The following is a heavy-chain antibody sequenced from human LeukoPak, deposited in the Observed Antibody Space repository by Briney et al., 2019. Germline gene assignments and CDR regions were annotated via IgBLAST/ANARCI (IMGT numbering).Heavy chain of an antibody. Sequence: GGSLRLSCAASGFTFSSYAMSWVRQAPGKGLEWVSAISGSGGSTYYADSVKGRFTISRDSSKNTLYLQMNSLRAEDTAVYYCAKLGSGWYGVDYWGQGTLVTVSS. V-gene: IGHV3-23*01. CDR3: AKLGSGWYGVDY. J-gene: IGHJ4*02. CDR1: GFTFSSYA. CDR2: ISGSGGST. D-gene: IGHD6-19*01.